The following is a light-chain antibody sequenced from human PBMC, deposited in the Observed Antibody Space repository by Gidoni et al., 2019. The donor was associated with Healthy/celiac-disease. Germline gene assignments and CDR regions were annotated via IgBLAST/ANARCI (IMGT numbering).Light chain of an antibody. J-gene: IGLJ2*01. CDR1: SSYLGSYNL. Sequence: QSALTQPASVSGPPGQSITIPCTGTSSYLGSYNLVSWYQQHPGKAPKLMIFEGSKRHSGVSNRFSGSKSGNTASLTISGLQAEDEADYYCCSYAGSSTLVVFGGGTKLTVL. CDR3: CSYAGSSTLVV. V-gene: IGLV2-23*01. CDR2: EGS.